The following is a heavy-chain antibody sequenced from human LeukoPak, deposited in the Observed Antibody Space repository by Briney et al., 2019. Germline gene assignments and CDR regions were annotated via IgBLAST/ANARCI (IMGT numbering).Heavy chain of an antibody. CDR1: GDSFSGFY. D-gene: IGHD2/OR15-2a*01. CDR3: VRGNVKHYHSVADEYYYYMDA. Sequence: SETLSLTCGVYGDSFSGFYWTWVRQAPGKGLEWIGEISYSGTPRYNPSLNSRITITLDTSKKQISLNLSPATAADTAVYYCVRGNVKHYHSVADEYYYYMDAWGKGTAVIVTS. V-gene: IGHV4-34*01. J-gene: IGHJ6*03. CDR2: ISYSGTP.